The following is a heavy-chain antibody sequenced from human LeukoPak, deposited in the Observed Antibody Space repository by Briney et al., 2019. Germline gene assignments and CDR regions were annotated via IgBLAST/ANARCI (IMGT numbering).Heavy chain of an antibody. CDR3: ARAGYDYVWGSYRYSYYYYYYMDV. J-gene: IGHJ6*03. Sequence: SETLSLTCAVYGGSFSGYYWSWIRQPPGKGLEWIGEINHSGSTNYNPSLKSRVTISVDTSKNQFSLKLSSVTAADTAVYYCARAGYDYVWGSYRYSYYYYYYMDVWGKGTTVTVSS. D-gene: IGHD3-16*02. CDR2: INHSGST. CDR1: GGSFSGYY. V-gene: IGHV4-34*01.